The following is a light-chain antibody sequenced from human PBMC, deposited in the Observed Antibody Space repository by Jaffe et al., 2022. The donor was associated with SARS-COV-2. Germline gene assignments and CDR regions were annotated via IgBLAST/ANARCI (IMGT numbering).Light chain of an antibody. J-gene: IGLJ2*01. V-gene: IGLV1-40*01. Sequence: QSVLTQPPSVSGAPGQRVTISCTGSSSNIGAGYDVQWYRQLPRTAPRLLIYDNRKRRSGVPDRFSGSKSGTSASLAISEIQAEDEADYYCQSYDSSLSGVIFGGGTKLTVL. CDR2: DNR. CDR1: SSNIGAGYD. CDR3: QSYDSSLSGVI.